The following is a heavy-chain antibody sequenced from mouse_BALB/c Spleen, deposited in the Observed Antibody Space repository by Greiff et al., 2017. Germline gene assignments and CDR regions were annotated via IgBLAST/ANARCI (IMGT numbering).Heavy chain of an antibody. Sequence: QVQLKESGPGLVAPSQSLSISCTVSGFSLTSYGVHWVRQPPGKGLEWLGVIWAGGSTNYNSALMSRLSISKDNSKSQVFLKMNSLQTDDTAMYYCARDSRVLVHYGSSYAMDYWGQGTSVTVAS. J-gene: IGHJ4*01. CDR3: ARDSRVLVHYGSSYAMDY. CDR2: IWAGGST. V-gene: IGHV2-9*02. D-gene: IGHD1-1*01. CDR1: GFSLTSYG.